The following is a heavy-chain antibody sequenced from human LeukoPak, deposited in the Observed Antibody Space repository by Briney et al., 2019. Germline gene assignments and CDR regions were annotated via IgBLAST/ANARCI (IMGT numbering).Heavy chain of an antibody. V-gene: IGHV3-23*01. CDR3: AKDRQWLVRGGNYFDY. J-gene: IGHJ4*02. Sequence: GGSLRLSCAASGFTFSSYAMSWVRQAPGKGLEWVSAISGSGGSTYYADSVKGRFTISRDNSKNTLYLQMNSLRAEDTAVYYCAKDRQWLVRGGNYFDYWGQGTLVTVSS. CDR2: ISGSGGST. D-gene: IGHD6-19*01. CDR1: GFTFSSYA.